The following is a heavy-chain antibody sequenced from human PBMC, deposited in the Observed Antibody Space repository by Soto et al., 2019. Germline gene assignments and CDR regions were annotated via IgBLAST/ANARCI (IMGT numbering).Heavy chain of an antibody. CDR2: IVVGSGYT. V-gene: IGHV1-58*01. CDR3: AAGIYDGSGYHY. Sequence: QMQLVQSGPEVKKPGTSVKVSCKASGFTFATSAVQWVRQAHGQRLEWIGWIVVGSGYTDYAQKFQERLTITRDMSTGTAYMELSSLRSEDTAVYYCAAGIYDGSGYHYWGQGTLVTVSS. J-gene: IGHJ4*02. CDR1: GFTFATSA. D-gene: IGHD3-22*01.